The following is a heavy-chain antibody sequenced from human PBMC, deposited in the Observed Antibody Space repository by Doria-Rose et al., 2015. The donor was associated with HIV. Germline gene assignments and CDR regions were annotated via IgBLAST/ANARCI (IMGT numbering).Heavy chain of an antibody. CDR1: GVSLSSPGMG. CDR2: IVSDDER. Sequence: QVTLKESGPVLVKPTETLTLTCTVSGVSLSSPGMGVSWIRQPPGKALEWLAHIVSDDERSYKTSLKSRLTISRGTSKSRVVLTMTDMDPVDTATYYCARIKSSRWYHKYYFDFWGQGTLVIVSA. D-gene: IGHD6-13*01. CDR3: ARIKSSRWYHKYYFDF. J-gene: IGHJ4*02. V-gene: IGHV2-26*01.